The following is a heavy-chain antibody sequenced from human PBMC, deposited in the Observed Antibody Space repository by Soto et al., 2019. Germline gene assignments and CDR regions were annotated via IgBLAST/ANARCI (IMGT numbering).Heavy chain of an antibody. CDR2: ILYTGST. CDR3: AREGCSSTSCYPPYYYYGMDV. Sequence: SESLSLTCAIRRLSIKSETHYWGWIGKSRGTGLEWIGSILYTGSTYYNPSLRSRVSMSVDTSKNQFSLKLSSVTAADTAVYYCAREGCSSTSCYPPYYYYGMDVWGQGTTVTVS. CDR1: RLSIKSETHY. J-gene: IGHJ6*02. D-gene: IGHD2-2*01. V-gene: IGHV4-39*07.